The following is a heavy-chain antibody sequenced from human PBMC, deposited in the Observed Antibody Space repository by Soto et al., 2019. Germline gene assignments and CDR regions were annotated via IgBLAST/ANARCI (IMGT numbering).Heavy chain of an antibody. CDR2: IYKSATT. V-gene: IGHV4-30-4*01. D-gene: IGHD7-27*01. Sequence: SETLPLTCSVSGDSISNLDYFWAWIRQPPGQALEYIGYIYKSATTYYNPSFESRVAISVDTSKSQFSLNVTSVTAADTAVYFCARGRYCLTGRCFPNWFDSWGQGALVTVSS. J-gene: IGHJ5*01. CDR1: GDSISNLDYF. CDR3: ARGRYCLTGRCFPNWFDS.